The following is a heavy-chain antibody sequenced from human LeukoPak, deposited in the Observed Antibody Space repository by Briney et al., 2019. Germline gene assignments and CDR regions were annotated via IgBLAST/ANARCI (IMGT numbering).Heavy chain of an antibody. V-gene: IGHV4-59*08. CDR1: GGSISSYY. D-gene: IGHD5-18*01. CDR2: IYYSGST. J-gene: IGHJ4*02. Sequence: SETLSLTCTVSGGSISSYYWSWIRQPPGKGLEWIGYIYYSGSTNYNPSLKSRVTISVDTSKNQFSLKLSSVTAADTAVYYCTRLHSHLGIHIDYWGQGTLVTVSS. CDR3: TRLHSHLGIHIDY.